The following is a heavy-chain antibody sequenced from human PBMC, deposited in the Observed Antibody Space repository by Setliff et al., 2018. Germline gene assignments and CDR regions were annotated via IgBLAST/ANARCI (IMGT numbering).Heavy chain of an antibody. CDR1: GNRFTNYA. CDR2: INAANGNT. J-gene: IGHJ3*01. CDR3: RATRGPFDR. V-gene: IGHV1-3*01. Sequence: ASVKVSCKASGNRFTNYAFHWVRQAPGQSLEWVGRINAANGNTKYSEKYQTRLTITGDTSANTVYMELGSLRSEDTATYYCRATRGPFDRWGQGTKVTVSS.